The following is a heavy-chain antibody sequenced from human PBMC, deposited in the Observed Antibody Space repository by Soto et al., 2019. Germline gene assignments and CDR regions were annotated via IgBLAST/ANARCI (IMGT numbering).Heavy chain of an antibody. CDR3: ARSSSHTCYGMDV. V-gene: IGHV3-30-3*01. Sequence: QVQLVESGGGVVQPGGSLRLSCAASGFTFSSYAMHWVRQAPGKGLEWVAVISYDGSNKYYADSVKGRFTISSDNSKNTLYLQMNSLRAEDTAVYYFARSSSHTCYGMDVWGQGNTVTVSS. J-gene: IGHJ6*02. CDR1: GFTFSSYA. CDR2: ISYDGSNK. D-gene: IGHD6-6*01.